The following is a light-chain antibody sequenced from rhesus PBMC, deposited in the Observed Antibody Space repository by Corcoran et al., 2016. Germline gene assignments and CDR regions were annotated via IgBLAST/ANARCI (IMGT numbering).Light chain of an antibody. J-gene: IGKJ3*01. Sequence: DIQMTQSPSSLSASVGDRVTITCRASQGISNWLAWYQPKPGKAPKLLIYRASNLEKGVPSRFSGSGSGTDFTLTISSLQPEDIATYYCQQHDNSPFTFGPGTKLDIK. CDR1: QGISNW. CDR2: RAS. CDR3: QQHDNSPFT. V-gene: IGKV1-69*01.